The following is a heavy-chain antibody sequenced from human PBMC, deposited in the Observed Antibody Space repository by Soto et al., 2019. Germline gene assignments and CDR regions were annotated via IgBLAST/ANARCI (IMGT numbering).Heavy chain of an antibody. CDR3: ARGGEPLGYYGLDV. V-gene: IGHV4-61*01. D-gene: IGHD6-25*01. J-gene: IGHJ6*02. Sequence: SETLSLTCSVSGGSVRSGNHFWNWIRQPPGRGLEWLGYMYYTGVTNYNPSLKSRVSMSVDTSRDQFSLNLTSLTAADTAVYYCARGGEPLGYYGLDVWGQGTTVTVSS. CDR1: GGSVRSGNHF. CDR2: MYYTGVT.